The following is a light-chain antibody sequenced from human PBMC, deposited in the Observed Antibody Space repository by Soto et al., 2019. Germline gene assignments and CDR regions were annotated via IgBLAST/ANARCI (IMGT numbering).Light chain of an antibody. Sequence: IHMTQSPSSLSASVGDRVTITCRASQRITTYLNWYQQKPGKAPKLLISTAATLQGGVPSRCSGSGSGTDFTLTITTLQPEDFATYFCQQSYSTPYTFGQGTKLEIK. J-gene: IGKJ2*01. CDR2: TAA. CDR3: QQSYSTPYT. CDR1: QRITTY. V-gene: IGKV1-39*01.